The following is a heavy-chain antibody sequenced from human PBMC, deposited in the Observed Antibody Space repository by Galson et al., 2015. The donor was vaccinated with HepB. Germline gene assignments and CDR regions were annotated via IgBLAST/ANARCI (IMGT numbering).Heavy chain of an antibody. J-gene: IGHJ5*02. Sequence: SLRLSCAASGFTFSSYVMTWVRQAPGKGLEWVSYICISNSIIYYADSVKGRFTISRDNVKNSLYLQMNILRAEDTAVYYCARAALGWFDPWGQGTLVTVSS. CDR3: ARAALGWFDP. D-gene: IGHD6-25*01. CDR1: GFTFSSYV. CDR2: ICISNSII. V-gene: IGHV3-48*04.